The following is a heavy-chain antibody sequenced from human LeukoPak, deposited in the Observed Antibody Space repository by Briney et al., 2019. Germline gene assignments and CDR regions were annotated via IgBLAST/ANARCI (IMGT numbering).Heavy chain of an antibody. CDR3: GKGGLFRYFDFWSGYYRHCHLNFDY. D-gene: IGHD3-3*01. CDR1: GFTFSSYA. V-gene: IGHV3-23*01. Sequence: GGSLRLSCAASGFTFSSYAMSWVRQAPGKGLGLVSAISGSGGSTYYADSVKGRFTISRDNSKNTLYLQMNSLGAEVTALYCHGKGGLFRYFDFWSGYYRHCHLNFDYWGQGNLVRVPS. J-gene: IGHJ4*02. CDR2: ISGSGGST.